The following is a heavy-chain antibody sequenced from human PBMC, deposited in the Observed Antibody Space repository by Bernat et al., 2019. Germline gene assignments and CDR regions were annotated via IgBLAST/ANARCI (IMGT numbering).Heavy chain of an antibody. Sequence: VQLVESGGGVVQPGRSLRLYCAASGFTFSSYGMHWVRQAPGKGLEWVAVIWDDGSNKYYADSVKGRFTISRDNSKNTLYLQMNSLRAEDTAVYYCAGDDYGDPFDYWGPGTLVTVSS. J-gene: IGHJ4*02. V-gene: IGHV3-33*01. D-gene: IGHD4-17*01. CDR1: GFTFSSYG. CDR2: IWDDGSNK. CDR3: AGDDYGDPFDY.